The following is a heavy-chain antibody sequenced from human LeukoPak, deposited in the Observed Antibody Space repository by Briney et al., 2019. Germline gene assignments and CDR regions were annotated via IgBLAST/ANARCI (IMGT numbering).Heavy chain of an antibody. V-gene: IGHV1-2*02. CDR2: INPNSGGT. Sequence: ASVKVSCKASGYTFTDYNVHRVRQAPGQGLEWMGWINPNSGGTNYAQKFQGRVHMTRDTSISTAYMELSRLRSDDTALYYCARVVYYFYAMDVWGQGTTVTVSS. J-gene: IGHJ6*02. CDR3: ARVVYYFYAMDV. D-gene: IGHD2-8*01. CDR1: GYTFTDYN.